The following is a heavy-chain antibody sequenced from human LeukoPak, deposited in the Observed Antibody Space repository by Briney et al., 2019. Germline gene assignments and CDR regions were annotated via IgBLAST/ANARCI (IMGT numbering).Heavy chain of an antibody. V-gene: IGHV4-39*07. CDR2: IFYSGST. D-gene: IGHD3-10*01. Sequence: PSETLSLTCTVSGGSISTSNYYWGWIRQPPGKGLEWIGNIFYSGSTYYSPSLRSRVTISLDTSRNQFSLKLSSVTAADTAVYYCAVHTMVRGGGENWFDPWGQGTLVTVPS. CDR3: AVHTMVRGGGENWFDP. CDR1: GGSISTSNYY. J-gene: IGHJ5*02.